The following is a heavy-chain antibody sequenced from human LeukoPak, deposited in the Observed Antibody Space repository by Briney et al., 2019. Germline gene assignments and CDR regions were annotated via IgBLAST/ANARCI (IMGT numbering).Heavy chain of an antibody. V-gene: IGHV1-18*01. CDR1: GYTFTSYG. J-gene: IGHJ5*02. CDR3: ARERGVAAAGTGWFDP. Sequence: ASVKVSCKASGYTFTSYGISWVRQAPGQGLEWMGWISAYNGNTNYAQKLQGRVTMTPDTYTSTAYMELRSLRSDDTAVYYCARERGVAAAGTGWFDPWGQGTLVTVSS. CDR2: ISAYNGNT. D-gene: IGHD6-13*01.